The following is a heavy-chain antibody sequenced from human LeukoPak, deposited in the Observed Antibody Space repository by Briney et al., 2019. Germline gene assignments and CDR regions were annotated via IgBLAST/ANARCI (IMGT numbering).Heavy chain of an antibody. CDR3: AKAAINWGSFDN. J-gene: IGHJ4*02. Sequence: GGSLRLSCAASGFTFDDYAMHWVRQAPGKGLEWVSGISWNSGSIGYADSVKGRFTISRDNAKNSLYLQMNSLRAEDTALYYCAKAAINWGSFDNWGQGTLVTVSS. CDR2: ISWNSGSI. D-gene: IGHD7-27*01. CDR1: GFTFDDYA. V-gene: IGHV3-9*01.